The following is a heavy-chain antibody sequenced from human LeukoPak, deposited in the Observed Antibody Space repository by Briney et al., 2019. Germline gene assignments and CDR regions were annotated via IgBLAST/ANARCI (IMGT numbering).Heavy chain of an antibody. J-gene: IGHJ4*02. CDR2: INPYSGDT. Sequence: GAPVKVSCKASGDTFTGYHIHWMRQAPGQGLECIGRINPYSGDTNFAQKFQGRVTMTRDTSITTAYMDLSSLTPDDTAVYFCARDQGSLTRSWYTGYWGQGTQVTVSS. CDR1: GDTFTGYH. CDR3: ARDQGSLTRSWYTGY. V-gene: IGHV1-2*06. D-gene: IGHD6-13*01.